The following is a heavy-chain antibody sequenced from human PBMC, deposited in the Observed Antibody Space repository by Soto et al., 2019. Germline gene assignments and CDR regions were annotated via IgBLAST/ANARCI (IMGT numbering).Heavy chain of an antibody. V-gene: IGHV3-23*01. CDR1: GFTFSSYA. CDR2: ISGSGGST. Sequence: GGSLRLSCAASGFTFSSYAMSWVRQAPGKGLEWVSAISGSGGSTYYADSVKGRFTISRDNSKNTLYLQMNSLRAEDTAVYYCAKFRILEWLSNYYYYYMDVWGKGTTVTVSS. D-gene: IGHD3-3*01. J-gene: IGHJ6*03. CDR3: AKFRILEWLSNYYYYYMDV.